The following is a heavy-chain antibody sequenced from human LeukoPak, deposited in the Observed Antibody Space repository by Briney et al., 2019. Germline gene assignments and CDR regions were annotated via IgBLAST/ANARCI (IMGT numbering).Heavy chain of an antibody. Sequence: PSETLSLTCTVSGGSISSYYWSWIRQPAGKGLEWIGRIYTSGSTNYNPSLKSRVTMSVDTSKNQFSLKLSSVTAADTAAYYCARESSSSGSNWFDPWGQGTLVTVSS. D-gene: IGHD6-6*01. V-gene: IGHV4-4*07. J-gene: IGHJ5*02. CDR1: GGSISSYY. CDR3: ARESSSSGSNWFDP. CDR2: IYTSGST.